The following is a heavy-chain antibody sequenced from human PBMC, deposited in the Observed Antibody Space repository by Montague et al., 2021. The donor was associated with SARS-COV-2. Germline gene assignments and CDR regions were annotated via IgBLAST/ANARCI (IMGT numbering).Heavy chain of an antibody. CDR2: IYFGGGT. V-gene: IGHV4-39*07. D-gene: IGHD5-12*01. J-gene: IGHJ4*02. CDR1: GGSIRSSNYF. Sequence: SETLSLTCTVTGGSIRSSNYFWGWIRQPPGTGLEWIGKIYFGGGTYYNPSLKSRVTISLDTSKNHFSLKLTSVTAADTAVYYCARDVGKGFSGNETEGGLDYWGQGTPVTVSS. CDR3: ARDVGKGFSGNETEGGLDY.